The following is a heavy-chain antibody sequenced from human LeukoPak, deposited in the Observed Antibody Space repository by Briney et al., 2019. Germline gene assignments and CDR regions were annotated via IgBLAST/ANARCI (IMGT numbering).Heavy chain of an antibody. CDR1: GFTFSSYG. D-gene: IGHD3-22*01. CDR3: AKLSYVADSSGYYLLAFDI. CDR2: MSDSGDST. J-gene: IGHJ3*02. V-gene: IGHV3-23*01. Sequence: GGSLRLSCAASGFTFSSYGMSWVRQAPGKGLEWVSAMSDSGDSTYYADSVKGRFTISRDNSKNTLYLQMNSLRAEDTAVHYCAKLSYVADSSGYYLLAFDIWGQGTMVAVSS.